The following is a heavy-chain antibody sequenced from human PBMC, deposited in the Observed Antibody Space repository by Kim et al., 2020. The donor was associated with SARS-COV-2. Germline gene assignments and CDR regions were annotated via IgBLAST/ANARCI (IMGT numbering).Heavy chain of an antibody. V-gene: IGHV3-30-3*01. Sequence: GGSLRLSCAASGFTFSSYAMRWVRQAPGKGLEWVAVISYDGSNKYYADAVEGLITISSNNYNNTQYLQINSLAAEATAVYYCAGEYGAGMVVWGLRTPVT. CDR2: ISYDGSNK. J-gene: IGHJ6*02. CDR3: AGEYGAGMVV. CDR1: GFTFSSYA. D-gene: IGHD4-17*01.